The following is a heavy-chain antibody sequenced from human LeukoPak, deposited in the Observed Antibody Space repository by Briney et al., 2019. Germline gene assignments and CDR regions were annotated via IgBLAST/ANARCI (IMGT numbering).Heavy chain of an antibody. CDR2: IKQDGSEK. V-gene: IGHV3-7*01. CDR1: GFTFSNYW. Sequence: GGSLRLSCAASGFTFSNYWMSWVRQAPGKGLEWVPNIKQDGSEKYYVDSVKGRFTISRDNAKNSLYLQMNSLRAEDTAVYYCASGVHYFDYWGQGTLVTVSS. CDR3: ASGVHYFDY. D-gene: IGHD3-10*01. J-gene: IGHJ4*02.